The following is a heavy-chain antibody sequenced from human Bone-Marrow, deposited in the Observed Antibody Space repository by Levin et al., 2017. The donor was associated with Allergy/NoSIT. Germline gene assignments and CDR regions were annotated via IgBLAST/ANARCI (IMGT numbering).Heavy chain of an antibody. J-gene: IGHJ6*02. V-gene: IGHV3-30*18. CDR1: GFTFSSYG. Sequence: GESLKISCAASGFTFSSYGMHWVRQAPGKGLEWVAVISYDGSNKYYADSVKGRFTISRDNSKNTLYLQMNSLRAEDTAVYYCAKDLAAAHYYYGMDVWGQGTTVTVSS. CDR3: AKDLAAAHYYYGMDV. D-gene: IGHD6-13*01. CDR2: ISYDGSNK.